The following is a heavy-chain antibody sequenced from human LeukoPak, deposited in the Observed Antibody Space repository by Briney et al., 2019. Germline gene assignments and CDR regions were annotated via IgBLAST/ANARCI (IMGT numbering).Heavy chain of an antibody. D-gene: IGHD3-10*01. CDR2: ISVSGGGK. J-gene: IGHJ4*02. Sequence: PGGSLRLSCAASGFSFSSYAMSWVRKAPRKGLEWVSAISVSGGGKYYADSVKGRFTISRDNSKDTLYLQMNSLGAEDTAVYYCAKALITMVRGVIISQDPLPLDYWGQGTLVTVSS. CDR1: GFSFSSYA. V-gene: IGHV3-23*01. CDR3: AKALITMVRGVIISQDPLPLDY.